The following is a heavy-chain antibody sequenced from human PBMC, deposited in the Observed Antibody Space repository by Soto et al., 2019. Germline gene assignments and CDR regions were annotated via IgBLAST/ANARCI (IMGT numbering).Heavy chain of an antibody. CDR2: IISSGDST. CDR1: GFTFSSYA. Sequence: EVQLLESGGGLLQRGGSLRLSCAASGFTFSSYAMSWVRQAPGKGLEWVSAIISSGDSTYYTDSVKGRFTISRDNSKNTLYLQMNSLRAEDTAVYYCAKRYYYDNSGLWDYWGQGTLVTVSS. V-gene: IGHV3-23*01. CDR3: AKRYYYDNSGLWDY. D-gene: IGHD3-22*01. J-gene: IGHJ4*02.